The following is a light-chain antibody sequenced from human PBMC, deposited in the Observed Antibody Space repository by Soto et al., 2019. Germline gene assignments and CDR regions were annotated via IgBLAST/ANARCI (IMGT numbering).Light chain of an antibody. CDR3: QSYDSSLSGSYV. CDR1: SSNIGAGYD. J-gene: IGLJ1*01. CDR2: GNS. V-gene: IGLV1-40*01. Sequence: QSALTQAPSVSGAPGQRVTISCTGSSSNIGAGYDVHWYQQLPGTAPKLLIYGNSNRPSGVPDRFSGSKSGTSASPAITGLQAEDEADYYCQSYDSSLSGSYVFGTGTKVTVL.